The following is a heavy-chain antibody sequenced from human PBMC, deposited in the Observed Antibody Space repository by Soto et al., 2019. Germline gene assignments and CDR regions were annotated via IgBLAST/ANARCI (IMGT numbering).Heavy chain of an antibody. D-gene: IGHD2-8*01. CDR1: GYTFTDYY. CDR3: ARDVTRTQSCTNGVCYYHYYDIHV. CDR2: INPNSGGT. Sequence: ASVKVSCKASGYTFTDYYVHWVRQAPGQGLEWMGWINPNSGGTKTAQKFQGRVTVTRDTSISTAYMDLSRLRSDDTAVYYCARDVTRTQSCTNGVCYYHYYDIHVPGRGTLVTVYS. J-gene: IGHJ6*02. V-gene: IGHV1-2*02.